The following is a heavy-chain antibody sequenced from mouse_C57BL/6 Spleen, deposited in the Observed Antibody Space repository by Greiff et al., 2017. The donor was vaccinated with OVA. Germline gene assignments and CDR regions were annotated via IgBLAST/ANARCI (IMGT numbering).Heavy chain of an antibody. V-gene: IGHV1-80*01. Sequence: VKLVESGAELVKPGASVKISCKASGYAFSSYWMNWVKQRPGKGLEWIGQIYPGDGDTNYNGKFKGKATLTADKSSSTAYMQRSSLTSEDSAVYFCARTTTVVPSDDWGQGTTLTVSS. CDR2: IYPGDGDT. CDR3: ARTTTVVPSDD. J-gene: IGHJ2*01. CDR1: GYAFSSYW. D-gene: IGHD1-1*01.